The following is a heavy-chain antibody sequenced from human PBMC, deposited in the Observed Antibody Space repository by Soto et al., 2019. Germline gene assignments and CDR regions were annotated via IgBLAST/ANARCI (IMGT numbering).Heavy chain of an antibody. J-gene: IGHJ5*02. CDR2: INHSGST. CDR1: GGSFSGYY. V-gene: IGHV4-34*01. Sequence: QVQLQQWGAGLLKPSETLSLTCAVYGGSFSGYYWSWIRQPPGKGLEWIGEINHSGSTNYNPSLKSRVPISVDTSKIQFSMKLSSVTAADTAVYYCARGRATDIVVVPAAGQLDHWGQGTLVTVSS. CDR3: ARGRATDIVVVPAAGQLDH. D-gene: IGHD2-2*01.